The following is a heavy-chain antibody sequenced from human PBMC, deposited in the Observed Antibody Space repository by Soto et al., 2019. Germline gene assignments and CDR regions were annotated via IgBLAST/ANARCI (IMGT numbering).Heavy chain of an antibody. V-gene: IGHV4-59*02. CDR2: IYNSGRT. J-gene: IGHJ6*02. CDR3: ARVHSGWSSGHGLDV. Sequence: SETLSLTCTVSGASVSSYFWSWVRQPPGKGLEWIGYIYNSGRTNYNPSLKSRVTISLGTSDNDFSLRLTSLTAADTAVYYCARVHSGWSSGHGLDVWGQGTTVTVSS. CDR1: GASVSSYF. D-gene: IGHD6-19*01.